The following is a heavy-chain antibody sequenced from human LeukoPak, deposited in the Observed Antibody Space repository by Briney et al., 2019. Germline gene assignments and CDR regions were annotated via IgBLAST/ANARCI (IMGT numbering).Heavy chain of an antibody. D-gene: IGHD1-26*01. CDR1: EFTFSTYT. J-gene: IGHJ4*02. CDR2: ISGSGGSR. CDR3: AKPREGARPKFDY. Sequence: GGFLRLSCAASEFTFSTYTMSWVRQAPGKGLDWVSSISGSGGSRYYADSVKGRFTISRDNSKNTLYLQMNSLRAEDTAVYYCAKPREGARPKFDYWGQGTLVTVSS. V-gene: IGHV3-23*01.